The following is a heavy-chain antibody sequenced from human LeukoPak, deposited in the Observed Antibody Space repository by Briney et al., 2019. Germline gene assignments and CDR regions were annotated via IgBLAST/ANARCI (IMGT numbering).Heavy chain of an antibody. CDR2: IIPIFGTA. V-gene: IGHV1-69*05. CDR1: GGTFSSYA. Sequence: ASVKVSCKASGGTFSSYAISWVRQAPGQGLEWMGGIIPIFGTANYAQKLQGRVTMTTDTSTSTAYMELRSLRSDDTAVYYCAREGSGIAFDYWGQGTLVTVSS. D-gene: IGHD1-26*01. J-gene: IGHJ4*02. CDR3: AREGSGIAFDY.